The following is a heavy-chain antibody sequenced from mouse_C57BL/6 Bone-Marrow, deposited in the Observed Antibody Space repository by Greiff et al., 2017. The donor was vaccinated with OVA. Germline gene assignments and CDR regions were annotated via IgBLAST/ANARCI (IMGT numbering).Heavy chain of an antibody. J-gene: IGHJ3*01. Sequence: QVQLQQPGAELVKPGASVKMSCKASGYTFTSYWITWVKQRPGPGLEWIGDLSPGRGSTNYHEKFKSKATLPVDTSSSTAYMQLSSRTSEDSAVDYCSRCGSSYVFAYWGQGTLVTVSA. V-gene: IGHV1-55*01. D-gene: IGHD1-1*01. CDR1: GYTFTSYW. CDR2: LSPGRGST. CDR3: SRCGSSYVFAY.